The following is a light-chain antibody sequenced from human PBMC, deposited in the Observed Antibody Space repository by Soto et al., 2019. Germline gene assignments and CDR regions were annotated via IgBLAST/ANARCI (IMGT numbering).Light chain of an antibody. CDR3: QQTYTAVS. CDR2: GAF. Sequence: DIQMTQSLSSLSASVGDRVTITCRAGQFISKYLNWYQQKPGKAPKLQIFGAFNLEGGVPSRFSGSGSGTDFTLTISRLLPDDFATYICQQTYTAVSFGPGTTVEI. J-gene: IGKJ3*01. V-gene: IGKV1-39*01. CDR1: QFISKY.